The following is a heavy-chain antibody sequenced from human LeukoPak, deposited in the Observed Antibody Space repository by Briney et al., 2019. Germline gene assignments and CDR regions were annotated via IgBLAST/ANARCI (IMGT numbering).Heavy chain of an antibody. D-gene: IGHD3-9*01. CDR3: ASIRIDYDILTGRLYYYGMDV. V-gene: IGHV1-18*01. Sequence: ASVKVSCKASGYIFTGHFIHWVRQAPGQGLEGIGWISAYNCNTNYAQKLQGRVTMTTDTSTSTAYMELRSLRSDDTAVYYCASIRIDYDILTGRLYYYGMDVWGQGTTVTVSS. J-gene: IGHJ6*02. CDR2: ISAYNCNT. CDR1: GYIFTGHF.